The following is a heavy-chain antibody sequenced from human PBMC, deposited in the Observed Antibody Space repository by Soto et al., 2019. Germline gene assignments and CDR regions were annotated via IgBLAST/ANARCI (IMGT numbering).Heavy chain of an antibody. CDR1: GFTFSSYA. J-gene: IGHJ4*02. D-gene: IGHD3-10*01. Sequence: GGSLRLSCAASGFTFSSYAMSRVRQAPGKGLEWVSAISGSGGSTYYADSVKGRFTISRDNSKNTLYLQMNSLRAEDTAVYYCAKDMVRVLIPPILDYLGQATLVTV. V-gene: IGHV3-23*01. CDR3: AKDMVRVLIPPILDY. CDR2: ISGSGGST.